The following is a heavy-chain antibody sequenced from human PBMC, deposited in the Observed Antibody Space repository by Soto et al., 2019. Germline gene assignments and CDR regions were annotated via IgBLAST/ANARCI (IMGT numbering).Heavy chain of an antibody. V-gene: IGHV1-69*01. CDR1: GGTFSSYA. D-gene: IGHD6-6*01. J-gene: IGHJ6*02. Sequence: QVQLVQSGAEVKKPGSSVKVSCKASGGTFSSYAISWVRQAPGQGLELMGGIIPIFGTANYAQKFQGRVTITADESTTTAYMELSSLRSEDTAVYYCARQGVISARFPNCYGMDVWCRGTTVTVSS. CDR2: IIPIFGTA. CDR3: ARQGVISARFPNCYGMDV.